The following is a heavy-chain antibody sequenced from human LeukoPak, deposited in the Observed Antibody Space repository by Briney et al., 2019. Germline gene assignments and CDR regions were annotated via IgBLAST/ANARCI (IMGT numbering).Heavy chain of an antibody. D-gene: IGHD2-21*02. CDR3: ANLCGGDCYGAFDI. J-gene: IGHJ3*02. CDR1: GFTFSSYA. CDR2: ISGSGGST. Sequence: TGGSLRLSCAASGFTFSSYAMSWLRQAPGKGLEWVSAISGSGGSTYYADSVKGRFTISRDNPKNTLYLQRNSLRAEDTAVYYCANLCGGDCYGAFDIWGQGTMVTVSS. V-gene: IGHV3-23*01.